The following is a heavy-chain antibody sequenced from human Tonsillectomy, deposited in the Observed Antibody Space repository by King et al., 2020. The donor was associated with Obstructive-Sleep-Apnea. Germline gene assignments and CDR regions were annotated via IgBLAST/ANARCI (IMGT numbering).Heavy chain of an antibody. Sequence: VQLVESGGGVVQPGRSLRLSCAASGFTFSSYGMHWVRQAPGKGLEWVAFIRYDGSNKYYADSVKGRFTISRDNSKNTRYLQMNSLRAEDTAVYYCAKGYCTNGVCYSRNPPFDYWGQGTLVTVSS. V-gene: IGHV3-30*02. D-gene: IGHD2-8*01. J-gene: IGHJ4*02. CDR2: IRYDGSNK. CDR3: AKGYCTNGVCYSRNPPFDY. CDR1: GFTFSSYG.